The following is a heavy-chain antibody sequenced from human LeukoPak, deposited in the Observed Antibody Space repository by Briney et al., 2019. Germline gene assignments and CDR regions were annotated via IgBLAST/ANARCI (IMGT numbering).Heavy chain of an antibody. V-gene: IGHV3-21*01. J-gene: IGHJ4*02. CDR1: GFTFSSYS. CDR2: ISSSSSYI. CDR3: ARRSGGSSPVDY. Sequence: RSGGSLRLSCAASGFTFSSYSMNWVRQAPGKGLEWVSSISSSSSYIYYADSVKGRFTISRDNAKNSLYLQMNSLRAEDTAVYYCARRSGGSSPVDYWGQGTLVTVSS. D-gene: IGHD6-6*01.